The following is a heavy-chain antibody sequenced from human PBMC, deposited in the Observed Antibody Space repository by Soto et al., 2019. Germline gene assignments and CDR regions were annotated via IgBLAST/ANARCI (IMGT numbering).Heavy chain of an antibody. CDR3: AKDLAEQWLVPYYFDY. Sequence: AGGSLRLSCAASGFTFSSYAMSWVRQAPGKGLEWVSAISGSGGSTYYADSVKGRFTISRDNSKNTLYLQMNSLRAEDTAVYYCAKDLAEQWLVPYYFDYWGQGTLVTVSS. CDR1: GFTFSSYA. CDR2: ISGSGGST. V-gene: IGHV3-23*01. D-gene: IGHD6-19*01. J-gene: IGHJ4*02.